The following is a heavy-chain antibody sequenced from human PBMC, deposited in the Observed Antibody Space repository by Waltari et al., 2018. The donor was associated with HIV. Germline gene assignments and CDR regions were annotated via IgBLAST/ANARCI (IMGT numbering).Heavy chain of an antibody. V-gene: IGHV3-9*01. D-gene: IGHD1-7*01. J-gene: IGHJ4*02. CDR2: ISGNSKTI. CDR1: GFTFDDFA. Sequence: SGGDLVQPDRSLRLSCEASGFTFDDFAMHWVRQVPGKGLEWVSGISGNSKTIGYVDSVRGRFVISRDSAKNTLYLQMNSLRVEDTAFYFCAKEGAGPGTGWNFFDFCSQGTLVTVSS. CDR3: AKEGAGPGTGWNFFDF.